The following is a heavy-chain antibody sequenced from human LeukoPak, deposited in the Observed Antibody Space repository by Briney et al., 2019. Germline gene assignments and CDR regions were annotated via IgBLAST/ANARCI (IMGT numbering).Heavy chain of an antibody. V-gene: IGHV3-15*01. CDR3: TTGTWIQLWLADY. Sequence: GGPLRLSCAASGFTFSNACMSWVRQAPGKGLEWVGHIKGKAEGGTKDYAAPVQGRFTISRDDSKNTLYLQMNSLKTEDTAVYYCTTGTWIQLWLADYWGQGTLVTVSS. J-gene: IGHJ4*02. CDR2: IKGKAEGGTK. D-gene: IGHD5-18*01. CDR1: GFTFSNAC.